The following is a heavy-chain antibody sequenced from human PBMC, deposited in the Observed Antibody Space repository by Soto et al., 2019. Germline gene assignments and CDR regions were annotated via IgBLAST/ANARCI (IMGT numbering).Heavy chain of an antibody. D-gene: IGHD3-3*01. CDR3: ARGGWRQIDY. Sequence: QVQLQESGPGLVKPSETLSLTCSVLGGSIGSYYWSWIRQPPGKGLEWIGHIYYSGSTHYNSSLKSSVTISVDTSKNQFSLKLSSVTAADTAVYYCARGGWRQIDYWGQGTLVTVSS. CDR1: GGSIGSYY. CDR2: IYYSGST. V-gene: IGHV4-59*08. J-gene: IGHJ4*02.